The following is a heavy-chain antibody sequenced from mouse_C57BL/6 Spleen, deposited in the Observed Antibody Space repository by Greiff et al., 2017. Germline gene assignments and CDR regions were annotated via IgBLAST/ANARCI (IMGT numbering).Heavy chain of an antibody. CDR2: ISSGSSTI. D-gene: IGHD2-4*01. V-gene: IGHV5-17*01. J-gene: IGHJ4*01. CDR1: GFTFSDYG. CDR3: ARPGYDYAGGAMDY. Sequence: EVHLVESGGGLVKPGGSLKLSCAASGFTFSDYGMHWVRQAPEKGLEWVAYISSGSSTIYYADTVKGRFTIPRDNAKKPLFLQMTRLRSEDTAMYYCARPGYDYAGGAMDYWGQGTSVTVSS.